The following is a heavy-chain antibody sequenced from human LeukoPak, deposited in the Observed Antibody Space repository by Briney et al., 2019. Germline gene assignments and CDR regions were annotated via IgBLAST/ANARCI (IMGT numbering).Heavy chain of an antibody. CDR3: ARGGLAGFDP. CDR1: GGSISSGGYS. Sequence: PSQTLSLTCAVSGGSISSGGYSWSWIRQPPGKGLEWIGYIYYSGSTYYNPSLKSRVTISVDTSKNQFSLKLSSVTAADTAVYYCARGGLAGFDPWGQGTLVTVSS. V-gene: IGHV4-30-4*07. D-gene: IGHD6-19*01. J-gene: IGHJ5*02. CDR2: IYYSGST.